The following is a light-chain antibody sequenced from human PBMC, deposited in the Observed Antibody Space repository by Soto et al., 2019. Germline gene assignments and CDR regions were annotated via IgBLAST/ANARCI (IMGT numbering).Light chain of an antibody. J-gene: IGKJ1*01. CDR2: KAS. Sequence: DIQMTQSPSTLSASVGDIVTITCRASQSINSWLAWYQHKPGNAPNLLTYKASSLESGVPPTFSGSGSWTDFTLTISSLQPDDFATYYCQQYNSYPWKFGQGTKVDIK. V-gene: IGKV1-5*03. CDR1: QSINSW. CDR3: QQYNSYPWK.